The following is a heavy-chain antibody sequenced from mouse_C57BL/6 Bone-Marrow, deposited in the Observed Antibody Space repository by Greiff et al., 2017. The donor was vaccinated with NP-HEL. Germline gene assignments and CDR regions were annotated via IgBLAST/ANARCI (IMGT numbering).Heavy chain of an antibody. J-gene: IGHJ2*01. Sequence: EVQRVESGEALLKPGGSLKLSCPASGSTFGSYGMFWVRQTPDKGLEGVETISSGGSYTYYPDSLKGRCTISRDNAKNTLYLQMSSLKSEDTAMYYCARHYYSNYFDYWGQGTTLTVSS. CDR3: ARHYYSNYFDY. V-gene: IGHV5-6*01. D-gene: IGHD2-5*01. CDR2: ISSGGSYT. CDR1: GSTFGSYG.